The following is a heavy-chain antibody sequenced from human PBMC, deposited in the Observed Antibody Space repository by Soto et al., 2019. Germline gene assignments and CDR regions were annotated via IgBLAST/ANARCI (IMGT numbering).Heavy chain of an antibody. CDR2: IYYSGST. V-gene: IGHV4-59*01. CDR3: AREHYYDSSGYSVYNWFDP. Sequence: SETLSLTCTVSGGSISSYYWSWIRQPPGKGLEWIGYIYYSGSTNYNPSLKSRVTISVDTSKNQFSLKLSSVTAADTAVYYCAREHYYDSSGYSVYNWFDPWGQGTLVTVSS. J-gene: IGHJ5*02. CDR1: GGSISSYY. D-gene: IGHD3-22*01.